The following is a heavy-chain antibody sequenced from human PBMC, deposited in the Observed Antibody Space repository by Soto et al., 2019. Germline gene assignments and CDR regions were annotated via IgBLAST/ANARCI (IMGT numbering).Heavy chain of an antibody. CDR3: ARPLWRDDYNWGYFDL. CDR2: ISYDGSNK. V-gene: IGHV3-30-3*01. Sequence: QVQLVESGGGVVQPGRSLRLSCAASGFTFSSYAMHWVRQAPGKGQEWVAVISYDGSNKYYADSVKGRFTISRDNSKNXLYLQLTSLRAEDTAVYYCARPLWRDDYNWGYFDLWGRGTLVTVSS. J-gene: IGHJ2*01. CDR1: GFTFSSYA. D-gene: IGHD4-4*01.